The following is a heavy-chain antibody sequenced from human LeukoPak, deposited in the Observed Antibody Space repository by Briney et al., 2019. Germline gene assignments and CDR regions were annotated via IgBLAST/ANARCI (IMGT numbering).Heavy chain of an antibody. CDR1: GFTFSSYW. J-gene: IGHJ4*02. V-gene: IGHV3-7*03. Sequence: GGSLRLSCVASGFTFSSYWMSWVRQAPGKGLEWVANIKQDGSEKYYVDSVKGRFTISRDNAKNSLYLQMNSLRAEDTAVYYCSAAAVWGQGTLVTVSS. CDR2: IKQDGSEK. D-gene: IGHD6-13*01. CDR3: SAAAV.